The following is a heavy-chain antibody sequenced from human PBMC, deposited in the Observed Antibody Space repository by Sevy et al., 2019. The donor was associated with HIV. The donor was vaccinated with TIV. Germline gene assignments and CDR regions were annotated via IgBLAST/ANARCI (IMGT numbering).Heavy chain of an antibody. CDR1: GFTFSSYA. Sequence: GGSLRLSCAASGFTFSSYAMHWVHQAPGKGLEWVAVISYDGSNKYYADSVKGRFTISSYNSKNTQYLQMDGLRAEDTALYYCARDDEPDYYYFDMDVWGQGTTVTVSS. J-gene: IGHJ6*02. V-gene: IGHV3-30-3*01. CDR2: ISYDGSNK. CDR3: ARDDEPDYYYFDMDV.